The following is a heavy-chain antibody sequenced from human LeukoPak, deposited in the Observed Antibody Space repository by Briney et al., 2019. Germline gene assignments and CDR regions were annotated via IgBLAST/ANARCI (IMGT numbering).Heavy chain of an antibody. D-gene: IGHD3-10*01. CDR1: GFTFSSYS. J-gene: IGHJ4*02. Sequence: TGGSLRLSCAASGFTFSSYSMNWVRQAPGKGLEWVSSISSSSSYIYYADSVKGRFTISRDNAKNSLYLQMNSLRAEDTAVYYCARAAMVRGAIIEDFDYWGQGTLVTVSS. V-gene: IGHV3-21*01. CDR2: ISSSSSYI. CDR3: ARAAMVRGAIIEDFDY.